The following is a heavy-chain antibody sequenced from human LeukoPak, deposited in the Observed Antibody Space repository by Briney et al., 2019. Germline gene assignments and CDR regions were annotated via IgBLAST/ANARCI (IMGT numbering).Heavy chain of an antibody. CDR3: ARYSESYNAIDY. J-gene: IGHJ4*02. Sequence: SGGSLRLSCAASGFTFSSYWMHWVRQAPGKGLVWVSRINREGTSTSYADSVKGRFTISRDNAENTLYLQMNSLRAEDTALYYCARYSESYNAIDYWGQGTLVTVSS. D-gene: IGHD1-26*01. V-gene: IGHV3-74*01. CDR1: GFTFSSYW. CDR2: INREGTST.